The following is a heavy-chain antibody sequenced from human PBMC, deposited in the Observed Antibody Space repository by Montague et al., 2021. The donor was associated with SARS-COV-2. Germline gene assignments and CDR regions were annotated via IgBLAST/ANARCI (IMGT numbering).Heavy chain of an antibody. CDR1: GFAFNNYA. Sequence: SLRLSCAASGFAFNNYAMDWVRQAPGKGLEWVALIWFDGSNKDYADSVKGRFTISRDNSKNTLYLQMNSLRAEDTAVYYCAKDFPGDDYGDYGGDYYYYGMDVWGQGTTVTVSS. D-gene: IGHD4-17*01. CDR2: IWFDGSNK. J-gene: IGHJ6*02. CDR3: AKDFPGDDYGDYGGDYYYYGMDV. V-gene: IGHV3-33*06.